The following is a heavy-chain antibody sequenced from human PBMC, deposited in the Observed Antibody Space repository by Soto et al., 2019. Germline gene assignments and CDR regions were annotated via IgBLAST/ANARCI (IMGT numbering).Heavy chain of an antibody. V-gene: IGHV1-18*01. CDR2: ISAYNGNT. CDR1: GYTFTSYG. D-gene: IGHD2-8*01. CDR3: ARKNRSGGFMVYNWFDP. J-gene: IGHJ5*02. Sequence: ASVKVSCKASGYTFTSYGISWVRQAPGQGLEWIGWISAYNGNTNYAQKLQGRVTMTTDTSTSTAYMELRSLRSDDTAVYYCARKNRSGGFMVYNWFDPWGQGTLVTVSS.